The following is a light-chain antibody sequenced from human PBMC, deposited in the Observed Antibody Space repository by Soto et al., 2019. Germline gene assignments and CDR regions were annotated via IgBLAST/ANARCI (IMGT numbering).Light chain of an antibody. V-gene: IGKV2-29*03. CDR2: ELS. J-gene: IGKJ4*01. CDR3: MQGLHLPLS. Sequence: ETVLTQTPDSLSATPGQPAAISCKSTQSLLHSDGKTYLSWYVQRPGQPPQLLIHELSTRFSGVPDRFSGSGSGTDFTPTIGRVEPEDVGIYYCMQGLHLPLSFGGGTRVEIK. CDR1: QSLLHSDGKTY.